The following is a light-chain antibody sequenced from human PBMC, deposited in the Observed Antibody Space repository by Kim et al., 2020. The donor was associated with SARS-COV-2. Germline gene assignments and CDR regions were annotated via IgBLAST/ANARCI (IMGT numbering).Light chain of an antibody. Sequence: QSITIFCTGTSSDVGGYNYVSWYQHHPGKAPKLMIYDVTHRPSGVSDRFSGSKSGNTASLTISGLQPEDEADYYCNSYTNTSLLDVFGGGTQLTVL. V-gene: IGLV2-14*03. CDR1: SSDVGGYNY. J-gene: IGLJ3*02. CDR2: DVT. CDR3: NSYTNTSLLDV.